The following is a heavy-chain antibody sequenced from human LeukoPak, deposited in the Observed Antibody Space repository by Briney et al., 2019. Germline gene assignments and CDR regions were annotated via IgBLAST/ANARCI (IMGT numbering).Heavy chain of an antibody. CDR3: ARETSSSLVDY. Sequence: SETLSLTCTVSGGSISSSSYYWGWIRQPPGKGLEWIGNIYYSGSTHYNPSLKSRVTISVDTSKNQFSLKLSSVTAADTAVYYCARETSSSLVDYWGQGTLVTVSS. V-gene: IGHV4-39*07. J-gene: IGHJ4*02. CDR2: IYYSGST. CDR1: GGSISSSSYY.